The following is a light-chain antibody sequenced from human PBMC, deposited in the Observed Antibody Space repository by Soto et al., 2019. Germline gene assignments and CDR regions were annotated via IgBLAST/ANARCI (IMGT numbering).Light chain of an antibody. Sequence: EIVLTQSPGTLSLSPGERATLSCRASQSVSSNLAWYQQKPGQAPRLLIYGASTRATGIPARFSGSGSGTDFTPTISRLEPEDFAVYYCQQYGSSGTFGQGTKVDIK. CDR2: GAS. CDR3: QQYGSSGT. J-gene: IGKJ1*01. V-gene: IGKV3-20*01. CDR1: QSVSSN.